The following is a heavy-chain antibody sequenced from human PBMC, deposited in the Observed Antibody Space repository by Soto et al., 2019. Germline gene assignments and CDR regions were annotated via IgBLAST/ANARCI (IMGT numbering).Heavy chain of an antibody. Sequence: SGKGCFKASGVAFNRQDIRLVRQAPGQGLEWMGGIIPMFGTPHYAEKFQDRVTITADESTGTAYLELSSLTSEDTAVYYCATSEGRDGYSFDYWGPGTLVTVS. J-gene: IGHJ4*02. CDR2: IIPMFGTP. V-gene: IGHV1-69*13. D-gene: IGHD5-12*01. CDR1: GVAFNRQD. CDR3: ATSEGRDGYSFDY.